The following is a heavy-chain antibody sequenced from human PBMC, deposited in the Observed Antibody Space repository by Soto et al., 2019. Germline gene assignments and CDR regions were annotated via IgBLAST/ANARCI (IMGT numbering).Heavy chain of an antibody. D-gene: IGHD4-17*01. J-gene: IGHJ6*02. CDR1: GFTFSDYY. CDR2: ISSSSSYT. Sequence: PGGSLRLSCAASGFTFSDYYMSWIRQAPGKGLEWVSYISSSSSYTNYADSVKGRFTISRDNAKNSLYLQMNSLRAEDTAVYYCARGVHYGDYGVDYYYYGMDVRGQGTTVTVS. CDR3: ARGVHYGDYGVDYYYYGMDV. V-gene: IGHV3-11*06.